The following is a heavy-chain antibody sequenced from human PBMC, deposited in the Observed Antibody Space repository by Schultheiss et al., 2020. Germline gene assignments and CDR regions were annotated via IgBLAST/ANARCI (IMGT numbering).Heavy chain of an antibody. V-gene: IGHV3-69-1*01. CDR1: GFTFSNYA. CDR3: ARDPPYCGGDCPYWYFDL. CDR2: ISSSSTI. D-gene: IGHD2-21*01. J-gene: IGHJ2*01. Sequence: GGSLRLSCAASGFTFSNYAMSWVRQAPGKGLEWVSSISSSSTIYYADSVKGRFTISRDNAKNSLYLQMNSLRAEDTAVYYCARDPPYCGGDCPYWYFDLWGRGTLVTVSS.